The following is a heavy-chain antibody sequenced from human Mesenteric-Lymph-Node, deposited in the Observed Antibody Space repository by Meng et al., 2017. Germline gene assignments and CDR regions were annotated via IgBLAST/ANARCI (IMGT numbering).Heavy chain of an antibody. J-gene: IGHJ4*02. CDR3: AKEMGAVGTPYFDY. CDR1: GFSFSNYA. D-gene: IGHD6-13*01. Sequence: EVQLLESGGGLVQPGGSLRLSCAASGFSFSNYAISWVRQAPGKGLEWVSAFSGSDGGTHYADSVKGRFTISRDSSKNTLYLQMNSLRAEDTAIYYCAKEMGAVGTPYFDYWGQGTLVTVSS. CDR2: FSGSDGGT. V-gene: IGHV3-23*01.